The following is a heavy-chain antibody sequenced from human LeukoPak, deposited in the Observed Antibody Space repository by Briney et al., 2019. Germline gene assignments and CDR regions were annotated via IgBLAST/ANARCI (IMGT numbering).Heavy chain of an antibody. Sequence: GGSLRLSCAASGFTFSSYGMHWVRQAPGKGLEWVAVISYDGSNKYYADSVKGRFTISRDNSKNTLYLQMNSLRAEDTAVYYCARHYLPNTEIDYWGQGTLVTVSS. CDR3: ARHYLPNTEIDY. CDR2: ISYDGSNK. V-gene: IGHV3-30*03. D-gene: IGHD5-18*01. J-gene: IGHJ4*02. CDR1: GFTFSSYG.